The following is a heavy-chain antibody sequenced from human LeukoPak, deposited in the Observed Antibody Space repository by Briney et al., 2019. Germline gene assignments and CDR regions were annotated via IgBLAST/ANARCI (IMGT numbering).Heavy chain of an antibody. CDR1: GFTFSSYW. V-gene: IGHV3-15*01. Sequence: GGSLRLSCAASGFTFSSYWMSWVRQAPGKGLEWVGRIKSKTDGGTTDLAAPVKGRFTVSRDDSKDTVYLQMNSLKTEDTAVYYCATEENSGYDNWFDPWGQGTLVTVSS. CDR3: ATEENSGYDNWFDP. D-gene: IGHD5-12*01. J-gene: IGHJ5*02. CDR2: IKSKTDGGTT.